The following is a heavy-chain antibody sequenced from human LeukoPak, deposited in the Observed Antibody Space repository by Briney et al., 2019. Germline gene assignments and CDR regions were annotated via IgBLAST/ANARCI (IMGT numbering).Heavy chain of an antibody. J-gene: IGHJ4*02. Sequence: GGSLRLSCAASGFTFSNYGMHWVRHAPGTGLEWVAVIWFDGSIKYYADSVKGRFTISRDNSENTLYLQMSSLRAGDTAVYYCARETRGDTVTFDYWGQGTLVTVSS. D-gene: IGHD4-17*01. CDR2: IWFDGSIK. V-gene: IGHV3-33*01. CDR3: ARETRGDTVTFDY. CDR1: GFTFSNYG.